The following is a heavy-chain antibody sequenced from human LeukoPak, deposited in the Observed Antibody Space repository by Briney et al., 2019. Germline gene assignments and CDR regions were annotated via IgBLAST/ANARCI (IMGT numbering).Heavy chain of an antibody. CDR1: GGTFSSYA. J-gene: IGHJ1*01. D-gene: IGHD2-21*01. CDR3: ARDQEAYCGGDCYSVFQH. CDR2: IIPIFGTA. Sequence: SVKVSCKASGGTFSSYAISWVRQAPGQGLEWMGGIIPIFGTANYAQKFQGRVTITADESTSTAYMELSSPRSEDTAVYCCARDQEAYCGGDCYSVFQHWGQGTLVTVSS. V-gene: IGHV1-69*13.